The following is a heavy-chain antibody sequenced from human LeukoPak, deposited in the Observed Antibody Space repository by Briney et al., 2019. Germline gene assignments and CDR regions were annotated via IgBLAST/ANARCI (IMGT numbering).Heavy chain of an antibody. CDR2: INSDGSWT. Sequence: GGSLRLSCAASGNYWMHWVRQAPGKGLVWVSHINSDGSWTSYADSVKGRFTISKDNAKNTVYLQMNSLRAEDTAVYYCAKVAPGTDPYLRYWGQGTLVTVSS. CDR1: GNYW. J-gene: IGHJ4*02. CDR3: AKVAPGTDPYLRY. V-gene: IGHV3-74*01. D-gene: IGHD1/OR15-1a*01.